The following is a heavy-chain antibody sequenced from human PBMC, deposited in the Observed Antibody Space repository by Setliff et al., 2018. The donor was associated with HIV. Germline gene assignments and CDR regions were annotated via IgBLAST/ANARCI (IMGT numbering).Heavy chain of an antibody. CDR2: IYSDDST. Sequence: GSLRLSCAASGFSVSYKYMSWVRQAPGKGLEGVSVIYSDDSTYYADSVKGRFTISRDNAKNSVSLQMNSLRVEDTAVYYCARDSDYYDSSGPDDAFDIWGQGTMVTVSS. CDR3: ARDSDYYDSSGPDDAFDI. CDR1: GFSVSYKY. V-gene: IGHV3-66*01. J-gene: IGHJ3*02. D-gene: IGHD3-22*01.